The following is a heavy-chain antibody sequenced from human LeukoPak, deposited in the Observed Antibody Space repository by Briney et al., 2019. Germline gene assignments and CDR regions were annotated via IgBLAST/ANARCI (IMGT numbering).Heavy chain of an antibody. D-gene: IGHD3-10*01. Sequence: GGSLGLSCAASGFTFSSYAMSWVRQAPGKGLEWVSAISDSGGSTYYADSVKGRFTISRDNSKNTLYLHVNSLRAEDTAVYYCAKHFGSGTYYNFLDYWGQGTLVTVSS. J-gene: IGHJ4*02. CDR1: GFTFSSYA. CDR2: ISDSGGST. CDR3: AKHFGSGTYYNFLDY. V-gene: IGHV3-23*01.